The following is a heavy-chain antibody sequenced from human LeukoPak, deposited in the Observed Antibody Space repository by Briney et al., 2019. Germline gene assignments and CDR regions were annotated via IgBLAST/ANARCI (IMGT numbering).Heavy chain of an antibody. CDR2: ISGSGGRA. CDR3: ARAPSDSSGYYYVEADS. D-gene: IGHD3-22*01. J-gene: IGHJ4*02. V-gene: IGHV3-23*01. CDR1: GFTFGTYA. Sequence: GGSLRLSCTASGFTFGTYAMSWVRQAPGKGLEWVSAISGSGGRAYYADSVKGRFTISRDNSKNTLYLQMNSLRAEDTAVYYCARAPSDSSGYYYVEADSWGQGTLVTVSS.